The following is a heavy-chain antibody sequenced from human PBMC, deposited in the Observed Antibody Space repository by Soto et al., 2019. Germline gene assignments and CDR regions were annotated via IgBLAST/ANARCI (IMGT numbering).Heavy chain of an antibody. D-gene: IGHD3-22*01. V-gene: IGHV3-30*03. CDR1: GFTFSSYG. J-gene: IGHJ6*02. CDR2: ISYDGSNK. CDR3: AIDLYYYDSSGFPPPVYYYYGMDV. Sequence: GGSLRLSCAASGFTFSSYGMHWVRQAPGKGLEWVAVISYDGSNKYYADSVKGRFTISRDNSKNTLYLQMNSLRAEDTAVYYCAIDLYYYDSSGFPPPVYYYYGMDVWGQGTTVTVSS.